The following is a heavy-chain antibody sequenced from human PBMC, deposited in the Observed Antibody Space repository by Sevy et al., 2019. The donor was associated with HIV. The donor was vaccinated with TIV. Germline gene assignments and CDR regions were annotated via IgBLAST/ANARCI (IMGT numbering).Heavy chain of an antibody. Sequence: ASVKVSCEASGYTFTSYGISWVRQAPGQGLEWMGWISAYTGSTHYAQKLQGRVIMTTDTSTGTAYLELGGLRSDDTAVYYCARDSESSAWDAFDIWGQGTMVTVSS. CDR3: ARDSESSAWDAFDI. V-gene: IGHV1-18*01. CDR1: GYTFTSYG. J-gene: IGHJ3*02. CDR2: ISAYTGST. D-gene: IGHD6-19*01.